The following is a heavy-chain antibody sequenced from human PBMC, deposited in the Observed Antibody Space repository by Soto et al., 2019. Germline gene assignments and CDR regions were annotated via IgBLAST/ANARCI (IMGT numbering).Heavy chain of an antibody. D-gene: IGHD4-4*01. CDR1: GFIFSNYG. Sequence: PGGSLRLSCAASGFIFSNYGMHWVRQAPGKGLEWVALIYYDGSYENYADSVKGRFTISRDNSKSTLWLQMNSLRVEDTAVYYCARDQYQGNWFDPWGQGTLVTVSS. J-gene: IGHJ5*02. CDR3: ARDQYQGNWFDP. V-gene: IGHV3-33*01. CDR2: IYYDGSYE.